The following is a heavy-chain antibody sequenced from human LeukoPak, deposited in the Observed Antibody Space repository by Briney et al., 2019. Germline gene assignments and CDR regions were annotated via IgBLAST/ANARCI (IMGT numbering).Heavy chain of an antibody. D-gene: IGHD5-12*01. J-gene: IGHJ4*02. Sequence: SVNVSCKASGGTFSSYAISWVRQAPGQGLDWMGGRIPIFGTANYAQKFQGRVTITTDESTSTAYMELSSLRSEDTAVYYCARDRPNSGYDSFDYWGQGTLVTVSS. CDR1: GGTFSSYA. CDR3: ARDRPNSGYDSFDY. V-gene: IGHV1-69*05. CDR2: RIPIFGTA.